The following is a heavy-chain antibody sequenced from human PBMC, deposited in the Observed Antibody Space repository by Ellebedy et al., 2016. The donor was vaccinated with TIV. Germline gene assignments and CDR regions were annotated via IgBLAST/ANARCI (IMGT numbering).Heavy chain of an antibody. V-gene: IGHV3-23*01. D-gene: IGHD2-15*01. Sequence: GGSLRLXXAASGFTFSYYAMSWVRQAPGKGLEWVSAISGSAGSTFYADSVKGRFTISRDNSRNTLYLQMNSLRAEDTAVYYCAKDGDCSGGSCYLYFDSWGQGTLVTVSS. CDR2: ISGSAGST. CDR3: AKDGDCSGGSCYLYFDS. CDR1: GFTFSYYA. J-gene: IGHJ4*02.